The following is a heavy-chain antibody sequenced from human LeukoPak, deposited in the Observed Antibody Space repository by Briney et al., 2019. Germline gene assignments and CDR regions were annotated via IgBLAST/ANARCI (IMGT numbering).Heavy chain of an antibody. CDR2: IYPGDSEI. CDR3: ARLGGYSSSSLSDNWFDP. CDR1: GYSFTNHY. J-gene: IGHJ5*02. D-gene: IGHD6-6*01. Sequence: GESLKISWKGFGYSFTNHYIAWVRQMPGKGLEWMGIIYPGDSEIRYSPSFQGQVTISADKSITTAYLHWSSLKASDTAMYYCARLGGYSSSSLSDNWFDPWGQGTLVTVSS. V-gene: IGHV5-51*01.